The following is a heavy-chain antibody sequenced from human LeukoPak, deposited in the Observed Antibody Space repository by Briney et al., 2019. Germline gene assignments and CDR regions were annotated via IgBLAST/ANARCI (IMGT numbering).Heavy chain of an antibody. CDR2: IYYSGST. Sequence: KPSETLSLTCTVSGGSISSYYWSWIRQPPGKGLEWIGYIYYSGSTNYNPSLKSRVTISVDTSKNQFSLKLSSVTAADTAVYYCARTFSGSYYHYGMDVWGQGTTLTVSS. CDR3: ARTFSGSYYHYGMDV. V-gene: IGHV4-59*01. J-gene: IGHJ6*02. CDR1: GGSISSYY. D-gene: IGHD1-26*01.